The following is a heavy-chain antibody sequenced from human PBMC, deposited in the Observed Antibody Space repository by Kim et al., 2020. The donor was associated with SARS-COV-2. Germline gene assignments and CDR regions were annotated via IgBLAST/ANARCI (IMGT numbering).Heavy chain of an antibody. Sequence: GGSLRLSCAASGFTFGDYAMHWVRQAPGKGLEWVSGISWNSGSIGYADSVKGRFTISRDNAKNSLYLQMNSLRAEDTALYYCAKDIAVAGGDYYDSSEGPFYYFDYWGQGTLVTVSS. D-gene: IGHD3-22*01. CDR2: ISWNSGSI. CDR1: GFTFGDYA. V-gene: IGHV3-9*01. J-gene: IGHJ4*02. CDR3: AKDIAVAGGDYYDSSEGPFYYFDY.